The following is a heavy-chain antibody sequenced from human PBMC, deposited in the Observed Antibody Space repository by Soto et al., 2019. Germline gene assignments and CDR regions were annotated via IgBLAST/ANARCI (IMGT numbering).Heavy chain of an antibody. Sequence: ASVKVSCKASGYTFTGYYMHWVRQAPGQGLEWMGWINPNSGGTNYAQKFQGWVTMTRDTSISTAYMKLSRLRSDDTAVYYCAREGGPKCSSTSCYGEGYYYYGMDVWGQGTTVTVSS. CDR2: INPNSGGT. D-gene: IGHD2-2*01. V-gene: IGHV1-2*04. CDR3: AREGGPKCSSTSCYGEGYYYYGMDV. J-gene: IGHJ6*02. CDR1: GYTFTGYY.